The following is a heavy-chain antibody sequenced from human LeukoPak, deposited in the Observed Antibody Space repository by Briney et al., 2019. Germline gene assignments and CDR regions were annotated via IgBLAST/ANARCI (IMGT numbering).Heavy chain of an antibody. Sequence: GGSLRLSCAASGFAFSNYWMNWVRQAAGKGLEWVANIKQDGSEKYYVDSVKGRFTISRDNAKNSLYLQMNSLRAEDTAVYYCARSGYGRPFDPWGQGTLVTVSS. CDR3: ARSGYGRPFDP. D-gene: IGHD6-13*01. CDR2: IKQDGSEK. J-gene: IGHJ5*02. CDR1: GFAFSNYW. V-gene: IGHV3-7*01.